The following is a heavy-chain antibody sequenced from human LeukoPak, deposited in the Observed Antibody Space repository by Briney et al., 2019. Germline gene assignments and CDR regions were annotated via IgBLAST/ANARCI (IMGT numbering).Heavy chain of an antibody. Sequence: SETLSLTCAVYVGSFSGYYWSWIRQPPGKGLEWIGEINHSGSTNYNPSLKRRVTISVDTSKKQFSLKLSSVTAADTAVYYCARRGRDYGYYFDYWGQGTLVTVSS. CDR3: ARRGRDYGYYFDY. J-gene: IGHJ4*02. V-gene: IGHV4-34*01. CDR1: VGSFSGYY. D-gene: IGHD4-17*01. CDR2: INHSGST.